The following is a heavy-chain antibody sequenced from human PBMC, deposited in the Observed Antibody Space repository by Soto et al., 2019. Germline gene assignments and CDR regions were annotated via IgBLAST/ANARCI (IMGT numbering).Heavy chain of an antibody. Sequence: QVQLVQSGGEVKKPGASVTVSCKASGYTFINYHITWVRQAPGQGLEWMAWINTYNGMTDYAQRFQGRVAMTRDTSTSTAYKGMRNMGSDDTAVYICAKPPRGAMATDWGQGTLVTVSS. J-gene: IGHJ4*02. CDR3: AKPPRGAMATD. D-gene: IGHD5-12*01. V-gene: IGHV1-18*01. CDR2: INTYNGMT. CDR1: GYTFINYH.